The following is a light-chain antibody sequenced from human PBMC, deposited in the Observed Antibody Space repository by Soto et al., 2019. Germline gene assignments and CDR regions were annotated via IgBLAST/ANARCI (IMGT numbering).Light chain of an antibody. Sequence: DIVMTQSPATLSVAPGERVTFSCRASQGVSRKLAWYQHKPGQAPRLLISGASTGATGIPARFSGSGSGTDFTLTITRLEPEDFALYYCQQYGGSPITFGLGTRLEIK. V-gene: IGKV3-15*01. CDR1: QGVSRK. CDR2: GAS. J-gene: IGKJ5*01. CDR3: QQYGGSPIT.